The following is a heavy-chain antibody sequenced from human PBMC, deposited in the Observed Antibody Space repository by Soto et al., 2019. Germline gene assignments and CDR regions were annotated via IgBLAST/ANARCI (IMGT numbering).Heavy chain of an antibody. CDR1: GGSFSCYY. CDR3: ASRYCSGGSCKGYAT. D-gene: IGHD2-15*01. V-gene: IGHV4-34*01. J-gene: IGHJ5*02. CDR2: INHSGST. Sequence: TSETLSLTCAVYGGSFSCYYWSWIRQPPGKGLEWIGEINHSGSTNYNPSLKSRVTISVDTSKNQFSLKLSSVTAADTAVYYCASRYCSGGSCKGYATWGQGTLVTVSS.